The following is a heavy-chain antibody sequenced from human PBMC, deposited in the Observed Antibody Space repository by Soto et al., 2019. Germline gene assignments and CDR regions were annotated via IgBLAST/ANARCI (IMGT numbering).Heavy chain of an antibody. D-gene: IGHD3-10*01. CDR3: ARVRQPFGNFYHYMDV. CDR1: AYTFSNYG. J-gene: IGHJ6*03. V-gene: IGHV1-18*01. Sequence: ASVKVSCKASAYTFSNYGITWVRQAPGQGREWMGGIGAYNGNTHYTQRLQGRVTMTTDKSTSTAYMGLRGLRSDDTAVYFCARVRQPFGNFYHYMDVWGKGTPFTVSS. CDR2: IGAYNGNT.